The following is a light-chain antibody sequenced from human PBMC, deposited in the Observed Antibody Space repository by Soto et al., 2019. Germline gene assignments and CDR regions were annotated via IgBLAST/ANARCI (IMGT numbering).Light chain of an antibody. CDR2: AVS. V-gene: IGLV2-14*03. Sequence: QSALTQPASVSGSPGQSITISCTGTSSDVGDHNSVSWYQQQPGKAPKLMIYAVSNRPSGVSNRFSGSKSDNTASLTISGLQAEDEADYYCGSYTTSITVIFGGGTKVTVL. J-gene: IGLJ2*01. CDR1: SSDVGDHNS. CDR3: GSYTTSITVI.